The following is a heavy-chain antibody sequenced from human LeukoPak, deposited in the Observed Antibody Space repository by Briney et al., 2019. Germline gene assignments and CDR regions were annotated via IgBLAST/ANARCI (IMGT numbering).Heavy chain of an antibody. Sequence: PGGSLRLSCAASGFTFNSYAMNWVRQAPGKGLEWVSGISGSGGTTYYADSVKGRFTISRDNPKNTLYLQMNSLRAEDTAVYCCAKDRYSNYGNWFDPWGQGTLVTVFS. CDR2: ISGSGGTT. V-gene: IGHV3-23*01. D-gene: IGHD4-11*01. CDR1: GFTFNSYA. CDR3: AKDRYSNYGNWFDP. J-gene: IGHJ5*02.